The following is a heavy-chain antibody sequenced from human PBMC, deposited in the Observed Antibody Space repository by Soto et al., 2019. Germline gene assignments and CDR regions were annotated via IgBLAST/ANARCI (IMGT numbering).Heavy chain of an antibody. CDR1: GDSVSSNSAA. CDR3: ARVVGVSPEKLMVYAPRPYYGMDV. V-gene: IGHV6-1*01. D-gene: IGHD2-8*01. CDR2: TYYRSKWYN. J-gene: IGHJ6*02. Sequence: QSQTLSLTCAISGDSVSSNSAAWNWIRQSPSRGLEWLGRTYYRSKWYNDYAVSVKSRITINPDTSKNQFSLQLNSLTPEDTAVYYCARVVGVSPEKLMVYAPRPYYGMDVWGQGTTVTVSS.